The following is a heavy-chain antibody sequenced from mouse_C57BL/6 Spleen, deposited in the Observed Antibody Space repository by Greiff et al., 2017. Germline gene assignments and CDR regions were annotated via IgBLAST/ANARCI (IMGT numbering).Heavy chain of an antibody. Sequence: VQLQESGPELVKPGASVKLSCKASGYTFTSYDINWVKQRPGQGLEWIGWIYPRDGSTKYNEKFKGKATLTVDTSSSTAYMELHSLTSEDSAVYFCANKKDFDYWGQGTTLTVSS. CDR2: IYPRDGST. V-gene: IGHV1-85*01. J-gene: IGHJ2*01. CDR1: GYTFTSYD. CDR3: ANKKDFDY.